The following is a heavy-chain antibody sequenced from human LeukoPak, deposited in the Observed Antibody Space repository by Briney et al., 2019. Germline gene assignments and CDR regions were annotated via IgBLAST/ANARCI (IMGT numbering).Heavy chain of an antibody. CDR3: AHRGTSSWFVDY. V-gene: IGHV2-5*02. D-gene: IGHD6-13*01. CDR2: IFWDDDK. J-gene: IGHJ4*02. CDR1: DFSLSTRGAG. Sequence: SGPTLVNPTQTLTLTCTFSDFSLSTRGAGVGWIRQPPGKALEWLALIFWDDDKTYRPSLRSRLTITKDTSKNQVVLTMTNMDPVDTATYYCAHRGTSSWFVDYWGQGTLVTVSS.